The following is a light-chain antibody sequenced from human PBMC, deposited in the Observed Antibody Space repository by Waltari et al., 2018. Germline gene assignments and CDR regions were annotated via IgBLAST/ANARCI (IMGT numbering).Light chain of an antibody. CDR1: QSVSSRY. Sequence: EIVLTQSPRTLSLSPGEKATLSCRAIQSVSSRYLAWYQQNPGQAPRLLIYGASRRATGIPDRFSGSGSGTDFTLTISRLEPEDFSVYYCQQYGRTPKYTFGQGTKLEIK. J-gene: IGKJ2*01. CDR3: QQYGRTPKYT. V-gene: IGKV3-20*01. CDR2: GAS.